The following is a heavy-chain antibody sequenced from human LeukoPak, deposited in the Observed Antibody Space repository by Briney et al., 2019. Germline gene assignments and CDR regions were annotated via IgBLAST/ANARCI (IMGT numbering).Heavy chain of an antibody. J-gene: IGHJ6*02. CDR3: ARARGYYGMDV. CDR1: GRTFSSYS. D-gene: IGHD3-10*01. V-gene: IGHV3-21*01. CDR2: ISSSSSYI. Sequence: GGSLRLSCAASGRTFSSYSMNWVRQAPGKGLEWVSSISSSSSYIYYADSVKGRFTISRDNAKNSLYLQMNSLRAEDTAVYYCARARGYYGMDVWGQGTTVTVSS.